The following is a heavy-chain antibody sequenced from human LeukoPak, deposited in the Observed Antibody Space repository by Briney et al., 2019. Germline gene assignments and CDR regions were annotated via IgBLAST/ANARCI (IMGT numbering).Heavy chain of an antibody. Sequence: GESLKISRKGSGYRFTGYWIGWVPQMPGKGLEWMGIIYPGDCDTRYSPPFQGPVTISADKSISTAYLQWSILKAWDTAMYYCARQAYYYDSSGYYPRTNNAFDIWGQGTMVTVSS. CDR1: GYRFTGYW. CDR3: ARQAYYYDSSGYYPRTNNAFDI. J-gene: IGHJ3*02. CDR2: IYPGDCDT. D-gene: IGHD3-22*01. V-gene: IGHV5-51*01.